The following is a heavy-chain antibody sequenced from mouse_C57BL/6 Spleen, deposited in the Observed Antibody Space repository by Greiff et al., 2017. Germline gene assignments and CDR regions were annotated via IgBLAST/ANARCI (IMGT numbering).Heavy chain of an antibody. J-gene: IGHJ2*01. CDR3: ARDYYGSSYVYFDY. CDR2: IDPANGNT. Sequence: EVKLQESVAELVRPGASVKLSCTASGFNIKNTYMHWVKQRPEQGLEWIGRIDPANGNTKYAPKFQGKATITADTSSNTAYLQLSSLTSEDTAIYYCARDYYGSSYVYFDYWGQGTTLTVSS. CDR1: GFNIKNTY. V-gene: IGHV14-3*01. D-gene: IGHD1-1*01.